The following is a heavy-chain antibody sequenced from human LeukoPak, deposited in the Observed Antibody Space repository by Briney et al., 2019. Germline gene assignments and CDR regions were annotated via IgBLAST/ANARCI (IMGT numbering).Heavy chain of an antibody. Sequence: SETLSLTCTVSGGSISSSSYYWGWIRQPPGKGLEWIGNIYYSGSTYDNRSLKSRVTLSIDTSKNQFSLNVRAVTAADTAVYYCARSELNDYSRYWGQGILVIVSS. D-gene: IGHD4-11*01. V-gene: IGHV4-39*01. CDR1: GGSISSSSYY. CDR2: IYYSGST. J-gene: IGHJ4*02. CDR3: ARSELNDYSRY.